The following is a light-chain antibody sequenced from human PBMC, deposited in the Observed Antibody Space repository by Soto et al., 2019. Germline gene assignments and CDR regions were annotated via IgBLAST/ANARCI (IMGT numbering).Light chain of an antibody. V-gene: IGKV3-15*01. CDR1: QSVASS. CDR3: QQYVHWPPGA. Sequence: EVVVTQSPSTLSVSPWERVTLSCMASQSVASSLSWYQQRPGQAPRLLIYDTSTRAAGIAARFSGSGSGREFTLTISSLQSEDSAVYYCQQYVHWPPGAFGQGTKVDIK. J-gene: IGKJ1*01. CDR2: DTS.